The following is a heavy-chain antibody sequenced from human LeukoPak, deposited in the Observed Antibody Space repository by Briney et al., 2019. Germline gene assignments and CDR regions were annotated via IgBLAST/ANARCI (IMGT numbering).Heavy chain of an antibody. J-gene: IGHJ5*02. CDR1: GYTFTDYY. CDR3: ARDAATSGTSWFDP. Sequence: ASVKVSCKASGYTFTDYYIHWVRRAPGQGLEWMGWINPKRGATKYAQKFQGRVTMTRDTAISTAYMELSSLTSDDTAVYSCARDAATSGTSWFDPWGQGTLVTVSS. D-gene: IGHD6-13*01. V-gene: IGHV1-2*02. CDR2: INPKRGAT.